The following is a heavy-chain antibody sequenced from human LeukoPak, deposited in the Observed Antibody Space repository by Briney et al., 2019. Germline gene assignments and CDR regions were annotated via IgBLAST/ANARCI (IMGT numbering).Heavy chain of an antibody. J-gene: IGHJ4*02. Sequence: GRSLRLSCAASGFTFSNYGMHWVRQAPGKGLEWVAVISSHGSDKNYADSVKGRFTISRDNSKNTVSLQMNSLRAEDTAVYYCARGGLYGDYSFYFDSWGQGTLVTVSS. CDR1: GFTFSNYG. CDR3: ARGGLYGDYSFYFDS. CDR2: ISSHGSDK. V-gene: IGHV3-30*03. D-gene: IGHD4-17*01.